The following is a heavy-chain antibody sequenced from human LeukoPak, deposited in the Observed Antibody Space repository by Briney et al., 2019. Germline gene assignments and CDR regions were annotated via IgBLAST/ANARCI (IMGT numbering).Heavy chain of an antibody. CDR1: GDSISGSNYH. Sequence: SETLSLTCTVSGDSISGSNYHWGWIRQPPGKGLEWLGTVHRTGRAFYNPSLRGRTTVSVDTSKNQFSLKLTSVTAADTAVYYCARPGGYAFDIWGQGTMVTVSS. CDR2: VHRTGRA. J-gene: IGHJ3*02. D-gene: IGHD3-10*01. V-gene: IGHV4-39*07. CDR3: ARPGGYAFDI.